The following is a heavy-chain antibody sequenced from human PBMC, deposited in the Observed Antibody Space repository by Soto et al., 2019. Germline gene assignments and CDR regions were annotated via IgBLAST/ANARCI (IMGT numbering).Heavy chain of an antibody. CDR2: IGSNGGSI. CDR3: AKDPGYCSGGSCAGIGFFDI. D-gene: IGHD2-15*01. J-gene: IGHJ3*02. CDR1: GFTFDDYA. Sequence: EVQLVGSGGGLVQPGRSLRLSCAASGFTFDDYAMHWVRQAPGKGLEWVSGIGSNGGSIGYADSVKGRFIISRDNAKNSLYLQMNSLRAEDTALYYCAKDPGYCSGGSCAGIGFFDIRGQGTMVTVSS. V-gene: IGHV3-9*01.